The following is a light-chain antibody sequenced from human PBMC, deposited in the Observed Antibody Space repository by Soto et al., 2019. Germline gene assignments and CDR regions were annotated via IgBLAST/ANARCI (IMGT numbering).Light chain of an antibody. V-gene: IGLV1-44*01. CDR3: AGWDDSLNGVI. Sequence: QSVLTQPPSASGTPGQRVTISCSGSGSNIGSNTVNWYQQLPGTAPKLLIYSNNQRPSGVPDRFSGSKSGTSASLAISGLQSEDEADYYCAGWDDSLNGVIFGGGTQLTVL. CDR1: GSNIGSNT. J-gene: IGLJ2*01. CDR2: SNN.